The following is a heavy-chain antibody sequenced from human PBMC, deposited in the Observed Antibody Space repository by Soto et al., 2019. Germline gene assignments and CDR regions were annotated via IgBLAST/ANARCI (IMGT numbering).Heavy chain of an antibody. CDR2: IYYSGST. D-gene: IGHD1-26*01. CDR1: GGSISSYY. CDR3: ARGSPEGGSYWEYDYYYYGMDV. J-gene: IGHJ6*02. Sequence: SETLSLTCTVSGGSISSYYWSWIRQPPGKGLEWIGYIYYSGSTNYNPSLKSRVTISVDTSKNQFSLKLSSVTAADTAVYYCARGSPEGGSYWEYDYYYYGMDVWGQGTTVTVSS. V-gene: IGHV4-59*01.